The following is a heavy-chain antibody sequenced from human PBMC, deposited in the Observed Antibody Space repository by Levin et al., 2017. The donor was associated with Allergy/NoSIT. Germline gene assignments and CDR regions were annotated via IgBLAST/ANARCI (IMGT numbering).Heavy chain of an antibody. CDR2: ISSDGST. D-gene: IGHD4-23*01. CDR3: AKAYGGPNSNFDY. V-gene: IGHV3-23*01. Sequence: GGSLRLSCAASGFTFNSYAMSWVRQAPGKRLEWVSTISSDGSTYSADSVKGRFTISGDTSKNTLYLQMNSLRAEDTALYYCAKAYGGPNSNFDYWGQGTLVTVSS. J-gene: IGHJ4*02. CDR1: GFTFNSYA.